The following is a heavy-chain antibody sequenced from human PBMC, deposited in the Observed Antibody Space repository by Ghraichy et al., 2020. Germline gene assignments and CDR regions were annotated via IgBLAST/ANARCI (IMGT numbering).Heavy chain of an antibody. D-gene: IGHD4-11*01. Sequence: SETLSLTRTVSGGSISNYYWSWIRQPPGKGLEWIGYIYYSGSTNYNPSLKSRVTISVDTSKNQFSLKLSSVTAADAAVYYCAGSHDYSNYFFDYWGQGILVSVSS. CDR1: GGSISNYY. V-gene: IGHV4-59*01. CDR3: AGSHDYSNYFFDY. CDR2: IYYSGST. J-gene: IGHJ4*02.